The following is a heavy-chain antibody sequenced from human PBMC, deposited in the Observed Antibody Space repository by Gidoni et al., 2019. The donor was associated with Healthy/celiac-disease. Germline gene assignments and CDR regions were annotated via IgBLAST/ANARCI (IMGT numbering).Heavy chain of an antibody. CDR2: INPSGGST. CDR3: ARGHRIELELRGRVAFDI. Sequence: QVQLVQSRAAVTKPGASVKVSSKASGYTFTSHYMHWVRQAPGQGPAWMGIINPSGGSTSYAQNVQGRVTMTRDTSTSTVYMELSSLRSEDTAVYYCARGHRIELELRGRVAFDIWGQGTMVTVSS. V-gene: IGHV1-46*01. J-gene: IGHJ3*02. CDR1: GYTFTSHY. D-gene: IGHD1-7*01.